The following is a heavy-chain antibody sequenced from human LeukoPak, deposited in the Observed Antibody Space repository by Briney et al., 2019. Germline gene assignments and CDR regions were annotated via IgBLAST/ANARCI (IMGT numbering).Heavy chain of an antibody. CDR2: ISSSGYII. CDR3: ARGPPYGSGKFGPFDY. J-gene: IGHJ4*02. V-gene: IGHV3-11*01. Sequence: GGSLRLSCAASGFTFSDYYMSWIRQAPGKGLEWVSYISSSGYIIYYADSVKGRFPISRDNAKNSLYLQMNSLRAEDTAVYYCARGPPYGSGKFGPFDYWGQGSLVTVSS. D-gene: IGHD3-10*01. CDR1: GFTFSDYY.